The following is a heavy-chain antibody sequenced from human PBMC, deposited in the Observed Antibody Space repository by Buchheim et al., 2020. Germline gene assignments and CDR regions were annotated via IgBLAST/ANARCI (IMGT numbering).Heavy chain of an antibody. D-gene: IGHD6-13*01. Sequence: QLQLQESGPGLVKPSETLSLTCTVSGGSISSSSYYWGWIRQPPGKGLEWIGSIYYSGSTYYNPSLKSRVTISVDTSKNQFSLKLSSVTAADTAVYYCARQSAVRSWNYYYYYGMDVWGQGTT. CDR3: ARQSAVRSWNYYYYYGMDV. CDR1: GGSISSSSYY. J-gene: IGHJ6*02. CDR2: IYYSGST. V-gene: IGHV4-39*01.